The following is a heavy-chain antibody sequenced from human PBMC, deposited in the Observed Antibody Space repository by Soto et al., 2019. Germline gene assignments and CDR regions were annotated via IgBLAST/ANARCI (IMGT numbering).Heavy chain of an antibody. CDR1: GYTFIRFY. D-gene: IGHD1-7*01. V-gene: IGHV1-46*01. J-gene: IGHJ5*02. CDR2: INPGGGST. Sequence: QVKLVQSGAEVKKPGASVRISCKASGYTFIRFYMHWVRQAPGQGLEWMGIINPGGGSTKYAQKFQGRVTMTRDTSTSTVYMEMSSLRSEDTAIYYCARSFCETRTCPEENANWFDPWGQGTLVTVSS. CDR3: ARSFCETRTCPEENANWFDP.